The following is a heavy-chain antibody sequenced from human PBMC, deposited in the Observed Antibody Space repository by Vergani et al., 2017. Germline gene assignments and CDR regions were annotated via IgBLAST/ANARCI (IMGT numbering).Heavy chain of an antibody. D-gene: IGHD3-9*01. CDR3: ARGDYGMLTGYRY. CDR2: INPSGGHT. J-gene: IGHJ4*02. Sequence: VQLVQSGAEVKKPGATMQISCKVSGYTFTDPYMHWVRPAPGQGLEWMGIINPSGGHTNYAQKFQGRVTMTRDTSTSTVYMELSSLRSEDTAIYYCARGDYGMLTGYRYLGQGTLVTVSA. V-gene: IGHV1-46*03. CDR1: GYTFTDPY.